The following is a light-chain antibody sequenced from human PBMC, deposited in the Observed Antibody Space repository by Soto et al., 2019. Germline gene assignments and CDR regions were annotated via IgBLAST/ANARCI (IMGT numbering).Light chain of an antibody. J-gene: IGKJ4*01. CDR3: QQYDTFLPT. CDR1: QDISNY. V-gene: IGKV1-33*01. CDR2: DAS. Sequence: DIQMTQSPSSLSASVGDRVTITCQASQDISNYLNWYQQKPGKAPKLLIYDASNLETGVPSRFSGSGSGTDFTFTISSLQPEDIATYYCQQYDTFLPTFGGGTKVEIK.